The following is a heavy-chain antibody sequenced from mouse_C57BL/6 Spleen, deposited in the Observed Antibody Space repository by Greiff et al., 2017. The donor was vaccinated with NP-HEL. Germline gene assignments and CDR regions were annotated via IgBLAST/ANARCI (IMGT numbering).Heavy chain of an antibody. J-gene: IGHJ1*03. CDR1: GYTFTSYW. CDR3: ARTGSSFYWYFDV. CDR2: IDPSDSYT. Sequence: QVQLQQSGAELVMPGASVKLSCKASGYTFTSYWMHWVKQRPGQGLEWIGEIDPSDSYTNYNQKFKGKSTLTVDKSSSTAYMQLSSLTSEDSAVYYCARTGSSFYWYFDVWGTGTTVTVSS. D-gene: IGHD1-1*01. V-gene: IGHV1-69*01.